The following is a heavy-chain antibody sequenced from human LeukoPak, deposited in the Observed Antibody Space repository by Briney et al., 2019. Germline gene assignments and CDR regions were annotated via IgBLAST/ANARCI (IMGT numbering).Heavy chain of an antibody. CDR2: IYPGDSDT. CDR3: ARADFDYYYGMDV. V-gene: IGHV5-51*01. J-gene: IGHJ6*02. Sequence: GESLKISCKGSGYSFTSHWIGWVRQMPGKGLEWMGIIYPGDSDTRYSPSFQGQVTISADKSISTAYLQWSSLKASDTAMYYCARADFDYYYGMDVWGQGTTVTVSS. D-gene: IGHD3-3*01. CDR1: GYSFTSHW.